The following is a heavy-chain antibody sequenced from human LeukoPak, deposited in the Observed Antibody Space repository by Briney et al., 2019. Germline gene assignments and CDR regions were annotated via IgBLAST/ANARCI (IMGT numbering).Heavy chain of an antibody. V-gene: IGHV3-48*01. CDR3: ARDLSPVVRASPMGY. Sequence: QSGGSLRLSCAASGFTFSGQTMDWVRQAPGKGLEWVSYISSSGKTIYYADSVKGRFTISSDTSKNTLYLQMNSLRAEDTAVYYCARDLSPVVRASPMGYWGQGTPVTVSS. J-gene: IGHJ4*02. CDR2: ISSSGKTI. CDR1: GFTFSGQT. D-gene: IGHD3-10*01.